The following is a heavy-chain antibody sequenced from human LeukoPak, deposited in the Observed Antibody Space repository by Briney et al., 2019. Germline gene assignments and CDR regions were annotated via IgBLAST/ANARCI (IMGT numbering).Heavy chain of an antibody. D-gene: IGHD5-18*01. CDR3: ARDRGYSYAKKSSEYYYMDV. V-gene: IGHV1-69*13. Sequence: SVKVSCKASGGTFSSYAIRWVRQAPGQGLEWMGGIIPIFGTANYAQKFQGRVTITADESTSTAYMELSSLRSEDTAVYYCARDRGYSYAKKSSEYYYMDVWGKGTTVTISS. J-gene: IGHJ6*03. CDR2: IIPIFGTA. CDR1: GGTFSSYA.